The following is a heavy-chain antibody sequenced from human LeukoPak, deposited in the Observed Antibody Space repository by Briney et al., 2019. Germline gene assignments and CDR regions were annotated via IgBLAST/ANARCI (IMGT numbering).Heavy chain of an antibody. CDR3: ATSGSYSPIHYYYYYYMDV. V-gene: IGHV1-2*02. D-gene: IGHD1-26*01. CDR2: INPNSGGT. Sequence: ASVRVSCKASGYTFTGYYMHWVRQAPGQGLEWMGWINPNSGGTNYAQKFQGRVTMTGDTSISTAYMELSRLRSDDTAVYYCATSGSYSPIHYYYYYYMDVWGQGTTVTVSS. CDR1: GYTFTGYY. J-gene: IGHJ6*03.